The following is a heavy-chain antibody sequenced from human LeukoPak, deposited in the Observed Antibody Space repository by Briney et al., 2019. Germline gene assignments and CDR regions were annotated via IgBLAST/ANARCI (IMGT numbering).Heavy chain of an antibody. J-gene: IGHJ1*01. D-gene: IGHD3-3*01. CDR2: IYYSGST. Sequence: SETLSLTCTVSGGSISSYYWSWIRQPPGKGLEWIGYIYYSGSTNYNPSLESRVTISVDTSKNQFSLKLSSVTAADTAVYYCARDDKLRFLDWGQGTLVTVSS. CDR3: ARDDKLRFLD. V-gene: IGHV4-59*01. CDR1: GGSISSYY.